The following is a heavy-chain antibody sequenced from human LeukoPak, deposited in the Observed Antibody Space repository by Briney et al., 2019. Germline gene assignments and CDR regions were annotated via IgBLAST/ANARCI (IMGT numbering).Heavy chain of an antibody. D-gene: IGHD2-2*01. CDR1: GGTFSSYA. Sequence: ASVKVSCKASGGTFSSYAISWVRQAPGQGLEWMGGIIPIFGTANYAQKFQGRVTITADESTSTAYMELSSLRSEDTAVYYCARDQRVSVVVPAAMGSVNYFDYWGQGTLVTVSS. CDR3: ARDQRVSVVVPAAMGSVNYFDY. CDR2: IIPIFGTA. J-gene: IGHJ4*02. V-gene: IGHV1-69*13.